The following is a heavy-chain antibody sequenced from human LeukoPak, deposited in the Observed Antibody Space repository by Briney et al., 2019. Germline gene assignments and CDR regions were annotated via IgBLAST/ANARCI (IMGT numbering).Heavy chain of an antibody. CDR3: ARIAVAGVDY. D-gene: IGHD6-19*01. J-gene: IGHJ4*02. CDR2: IYYSGST. CDR1: GGSISSSSYY. V-gene: IGHV4-39*01. Sequence: PSETLSLTCTVSGGSISSSSYYWGWIRQPPGKGLEWIGSIYYSGSTYYNPSLKSRVTISVDTSKNQFSLKLSSVTAADTAVYYCARIAVAGVDYWGQGTLVTVSS.